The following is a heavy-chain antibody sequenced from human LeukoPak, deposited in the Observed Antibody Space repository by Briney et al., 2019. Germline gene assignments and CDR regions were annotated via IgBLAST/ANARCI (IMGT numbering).Heavy chain of an antibody. CDR2: MSQSGST. V-gene: IGHV4-31*03. J-gene: IGHJ4*02. D-gene: IGHD6-13*01. Sequence: SETLSLTCTVSGGSISSGGYYWTWIRQPPGKGLEWIGYMSQSGSTYYNPSLKSRVTISVDTSKSQFSLKLTSVTAADTAVYYCARKGQSIAAAGTLFDYWGQGALVTVSS. CDR3: ARKGQSIAAAGTLFDY. CDR1: GGSISSGGYY.